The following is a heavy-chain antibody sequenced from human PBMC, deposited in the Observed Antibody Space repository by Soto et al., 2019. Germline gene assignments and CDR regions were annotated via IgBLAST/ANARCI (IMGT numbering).Heavy chain of an antibody. Sequence: ASVKVSCKASGYTFTGYDMHWVRQAPGQGLEWMGWINPNSGGTNYAQKFQGWVTMTRDTSISTAYMELSRLRSDDTAVYYCARDRLNYYYYGMDVWGQGTTVTVSS. CDR1: GYTFTGYD. J-gene: IGHJ6*02. V-gene: IGHV1-2*04. CDR2: INPNSGGT. D-gene: IGHD2-21*02. CDR3: ARDRLNYYYYGMDV.